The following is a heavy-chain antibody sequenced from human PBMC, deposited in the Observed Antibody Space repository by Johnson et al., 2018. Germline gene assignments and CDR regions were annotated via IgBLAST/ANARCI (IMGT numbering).Heavy chain of an antibody. Sequence: VQLRECGGGLGEPGGSLRPSCAASGFTFSSYWMHWVRQAPGKGLVWVSVIYSGGSTYYADSVKGRFTISRDNSKNTLYLQMNSLRAEDPAVYYCAKNRGIVGAGAAFDIWGQGTMVTVSS. V-gene: IGHV3-66*02. J-gene: IGHJ3*02. CDR3: AKNRGIVGAGAAFDI. CDR2: IYSGGST. D-gene: IGHD1-26*01. CDR1: GFTFSSYW.